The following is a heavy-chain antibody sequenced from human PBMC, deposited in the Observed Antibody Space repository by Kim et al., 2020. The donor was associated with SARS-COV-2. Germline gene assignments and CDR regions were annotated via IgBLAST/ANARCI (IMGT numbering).Heavy chain of an antibody. CDR3: AKVPPGYCSGTCRVGGADV. J-gene: IGHJ6*02. CDR1: GYSFSSNW. CDR2: IYPGDSDT. Sequence: GESLKISCKGSGYSFSSNWIGWVRQMPGKGLEWMGIIYPGDSDTRYNPTFQGQVTISADKAITTAYLQWSSLKASDTAMYYCAKVPPGYCSGTCRVGGADVWGQGTTVPVSS. V-gene: IGHV5-51*01. D-gene: IGHD2-2*01.